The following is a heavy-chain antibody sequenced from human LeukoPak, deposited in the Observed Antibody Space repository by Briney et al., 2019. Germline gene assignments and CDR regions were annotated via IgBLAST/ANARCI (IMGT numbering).Heavy chain of an antibody. V-gene: IGHV1-2*02. D-gene: IGHD3-22*01. CDR3: ARGEAVVNSGNYMDV. J-gene: IGHJ6*03. CDR2: INPNSGGT. CDR1: GYTFTGYY. Sequence: GASVKVSCKASGYTFTGYYMHWVRQAPGQGLEWMGWINPNSGGTNYAQKFQGRVTMTRDTSISTAYMELSSLRSEDTAVYYCARGEAVVNSGNYMDVWGKGTTVTVSS.